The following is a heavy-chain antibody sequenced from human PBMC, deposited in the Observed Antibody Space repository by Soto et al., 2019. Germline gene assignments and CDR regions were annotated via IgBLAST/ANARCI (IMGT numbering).Heavy chain of an antibody. J-gene: IGHJ4*02. V-gene: IGHV1-69*06. CDR1: GGTFSSYA. Sequence: QVQLVQSGAEVQRPGSSVKVSCKASGGTFSSYAISWVRQAPGQGLEWMGGINPIFGTPHYAQKYQGRVTITADTFTNTAYMELTRLTSDDTAEYFCARERRHFDYWGQGTLVTVSS. CDR2: INPIFGTP. CDR3: ARERRHFDY.